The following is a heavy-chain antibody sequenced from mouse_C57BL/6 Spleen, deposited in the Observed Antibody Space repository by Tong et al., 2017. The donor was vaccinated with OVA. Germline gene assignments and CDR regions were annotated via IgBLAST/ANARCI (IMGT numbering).Heavy chain of an antibody. V-gene: IGHV10-1*01. D-gene: IGHD2-3*01. J-gene: IGHJ4*01. Sequence: EVQLQESGGGLAQPKGSLKLSCADSGFSFNTYAMNWVRQAPGRGLEWVARIRSKSSNYATYYADSVKDRFTISRDDSQSMLYLQMNNLKTEDTGMYYCVRVGIYDGYYDYAMDYWGEGTSVTVSA. CDR1: GFSFNTYA. CDR2: IRSKSSNYAT. CDR3: VRVGIYDGYYDYAMDY.